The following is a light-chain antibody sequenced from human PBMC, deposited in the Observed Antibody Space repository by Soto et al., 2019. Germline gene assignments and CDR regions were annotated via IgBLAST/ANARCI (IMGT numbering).Light chain of an antibody. V-gene: IGKV3-20*01. J-gene: IGKJ1*01. CDR2: GAS. CDR3: QQYGSSPGT. CDR1: QSVNSNY. Sequence: EIVLTQSPGTLPLSPGERASLSCRASQSVNSNYSAWYQQKPGQAPRLLIYGASSRATGIPNRFSGSGSGTDLTLTISRLEPEDFAVYYCQQYGSSPGTFGQGTKVQIK.